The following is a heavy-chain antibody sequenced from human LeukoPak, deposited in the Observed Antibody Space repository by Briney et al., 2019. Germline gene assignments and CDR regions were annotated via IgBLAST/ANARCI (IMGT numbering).Heavy chain of an antibody. CDR1: GYTFTGYY. D-gene: IGHD3-22*01. V-gene: IGHV1-2*02. CDR3: ARDFFYYDSSGYYADDDY. J-gene: IGHJ4*02. CDR2: INPNSGGT. Sequence: ASVKVSCKASGYTFTGYYMHWVRQAPGQGLEWMGWINPNSGGTSYAQKFQGRVTMIRDTSISTAYMELSRLRSDDTAVYYCARDFFYYDSSGYYADDDYWGQGTLVTVSS.